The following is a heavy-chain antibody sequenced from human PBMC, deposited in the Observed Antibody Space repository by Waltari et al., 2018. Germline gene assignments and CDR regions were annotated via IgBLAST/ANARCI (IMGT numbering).Heavy chain of an antibody. CDR3: ARFGYPGYCSGGSCHFDY. V-gene: IGHV1-69*12. Sequence: QVQLVQSGAEVKKPGSSVKVSSKASGGTFSSYAISWVRQAPGQGLEWMGGIIPIFGTANYAQKFQGRVTITADESTSTAYMELSSLRSEDTAVYYCARFGYPGYCSGGSCHFDYWGQGTLVTVSS. D-gene: IGHD2-15*01. CDR1: GGTFSSYA. CDR2: IIPIFGTA. J-gene: IGHJ4*02.